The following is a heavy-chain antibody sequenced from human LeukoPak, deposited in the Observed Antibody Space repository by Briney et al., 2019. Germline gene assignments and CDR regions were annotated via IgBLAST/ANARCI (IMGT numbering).Heavy chain of an antibody. CDR3: ARDRGVVVITRDTFDL. CDR2: ISTYNGNT. J-gene: IGHJ3*01. Sequence: GASVKVSCKASGYTFSNYTINWVRQAPGQGLEWMGWISTYNGNTNYAQKLQDRVTMTTDTSTSTAYMELRSLRSDDTAMYYCARDRGVVVITRDTFDLWGQGTMVTVSS. V-gene: IGHV1-18*01. D-gene: IGHD3-22*01. CDR1: GYTFSNYT.